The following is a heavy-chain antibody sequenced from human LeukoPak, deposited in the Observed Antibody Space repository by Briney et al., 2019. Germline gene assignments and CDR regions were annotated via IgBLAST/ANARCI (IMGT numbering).Heavy chain of an antibody. Sequence: SETLSLTCSVSGGSLSSYYWSWIRQPPGKGLEWIGYIYYSGNTNYNPSLKSRVTISINTSKNQFSLKLTSVTAADTAVYYCARAGSSGYLIDYWGQGTLVTVSS. CDR1: GGSLSSYY. J-gene: IGHJ4*02. CDR2: IYYSGNT. V-gene: IGHV4-59*01. D-gene: IGHD3-22*01. CDR3: ARAGSSGYLIDY.